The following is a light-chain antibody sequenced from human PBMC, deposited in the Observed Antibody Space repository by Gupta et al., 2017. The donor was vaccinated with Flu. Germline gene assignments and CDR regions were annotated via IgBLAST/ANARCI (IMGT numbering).Light chain of an antibody. CDR3: QETYHTPPYT. V-gene: IGKV1-39*01. CDR1: QSISDY. CDR2: AAS. J-gene: IGKJ2*01. Sequence: IHMTQSPSSLSASVGDRVTITCRASQSISDYLSWYQHKPGKAPKLLIFAASSLQSGVPSRFSGSGSGTDXTRNISXLQPEDFSTYYWQETYHTPPYTFGXGTKLEVK.